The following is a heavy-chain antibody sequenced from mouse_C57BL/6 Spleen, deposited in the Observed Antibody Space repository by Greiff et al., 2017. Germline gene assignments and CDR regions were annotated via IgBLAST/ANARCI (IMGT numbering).Heavy chain of an antibody. D-gene: IGHD2-3*01. CDR2: IDPSDSYT. Sequence: QVQLKQPGAELVMPGASVKLSCKASGYTFTSYWMHWVKQRPGQGLEWIGEIDPSDSYTNYKQKFKGKSTLTVDKSSSTAYMQLSSLTSEDSAVYYCARRDGYYDAMDYWGQGTSVTVSS. CDR3: ARRDGYYDAMDY. CDR1: GYTFTSYW. V-gene: IGHV1-69*01. J-gene: IGHJ4*01.